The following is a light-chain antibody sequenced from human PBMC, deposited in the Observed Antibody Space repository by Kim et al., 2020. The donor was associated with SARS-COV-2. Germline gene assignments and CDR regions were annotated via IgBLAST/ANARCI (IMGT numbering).Light chain of an antibody. V-gene: IGKV3-11*01. CDR2: DAS. Sequence: LSPGARATPSCRARQRITQDVAWYQRTPGEAPRRLIYDASVRAPGIPARFSGSGSGTEFTLTISSPEPEYFAVYFCQQRNSWPISFVEGTRMEIK. CDR3: QQRNSWPIS. J-gene: IGKJ5*01. CDR1: QRITQD.